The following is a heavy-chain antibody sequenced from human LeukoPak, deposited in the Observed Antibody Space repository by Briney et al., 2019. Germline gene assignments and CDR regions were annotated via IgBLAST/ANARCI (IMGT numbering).Heavy chain of an antibody. CDR2: IYPGDSDT. CDR3: ATMVRGVMNAFDI. Sequence: GESLKISCKASGYSFTTYWIGWVRQMPGKGLEWMGFIYPGDSDTRYSPSFQGQVTISADKSISTAYLQWSSLKASDTAMYYCATMVRGVMNAFDIWAKGQWSPSLQ. CDR1: GYSFTTYW. D-gene: IGHD3-10*01. J-gene: IGHJ3*02. V-gene: IGHV5-51*01.